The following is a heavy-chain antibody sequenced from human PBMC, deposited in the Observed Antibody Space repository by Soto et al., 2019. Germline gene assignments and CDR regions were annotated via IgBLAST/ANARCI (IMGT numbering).Heavy chain of an antibody. J-gene: IGHJ6*02. CDR1: GFTFSSYA. D-gene: IGHD6-19*01. Sequence: QVQLVESGGGVVQPGRSLRLSCAASGFTFSSYAMHWVRQAPGKGLEWVAVISYDGSNKYYADSVKGRFTISRDNSKNTLYLQMNRLRAEDTAVYYCARPAYSGWSYYYYGMDVWGQGTTVTVSS. CDR3: ARPAYSGWSYYYYGMDV. CDR2: ISYDGSNK. V-gene: IGHV3-30-3*01.